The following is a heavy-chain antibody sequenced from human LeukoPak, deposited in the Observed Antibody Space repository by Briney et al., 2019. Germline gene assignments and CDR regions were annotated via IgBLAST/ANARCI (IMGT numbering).Heavy chain of an antibody. CDR3: AKELWKGRLGYYYYMDV. V-gene: IGHV3-23*01. CDR2: ISNSDGRT. Sequence: PGGSLRLSCAASAFTFSSYAMSWVRQAPGKGLEWVSTISNSDGRTYYADSVKGRFTISRDNSENTLYLQMNSLRAEDTAVYYCAKELWKGRLGYYYYMDVWGKGTTVTISS. CDR1: AFTFSSYA. J-gene: IGHJ6*03. D-gene: IGHD2-21*01.